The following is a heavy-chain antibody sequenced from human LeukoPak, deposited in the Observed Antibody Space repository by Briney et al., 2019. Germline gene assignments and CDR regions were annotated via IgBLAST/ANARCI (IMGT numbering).Heavy chain of an antibody. CDR1: GFTFSSYA. Sequence: GRSLRLSCAASGFTFSSYAMHRVRQAPGKGLEWVAVISYDGSNKYYADSVKGRFTISRDNSKNTLYLQMNSLRAEDTAVYYCARPPHNHYYYYMDVWGKGTTVTVSS. CDR2: ISYDGSNK. V-gene: IGHV3-30-3*01. J-gene: IGHJ6*03. CDR3: ARPPHNHYYYYMDV.